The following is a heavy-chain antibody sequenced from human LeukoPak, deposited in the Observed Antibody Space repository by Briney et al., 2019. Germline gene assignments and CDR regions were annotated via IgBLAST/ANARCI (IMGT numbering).Heavy chain of an antibody. CDR2: INHSGST. CDR1: GGSFSGYY. Sequence: WETLSLTCAVYGGSFSGYYWSWIRQPAGKGLEWIGEINHSGSTNYNPSLKSRVTISVDTSKNQFSLKLSAVTAADTAVYCSASAVWIWDGGDYWGQGTLVTVSS. J-gene: IGHJ4*02. CDR3: ASAVWIWDGGDY. V-gene: IGHV4-34*01. D-gene: IGHD3-10*01.